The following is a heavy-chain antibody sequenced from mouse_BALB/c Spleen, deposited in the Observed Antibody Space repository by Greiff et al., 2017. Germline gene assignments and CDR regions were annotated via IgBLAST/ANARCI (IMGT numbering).Heavy chain of an antibody. J-gene: IGHJ4*01. CDR2: IDPANGNT. V-gene: IGHV14-3*02. D-gene: IGHD4-1*01. CDR1: GFNIKDTY. Sequence: VQLKQSGAELVKPGASVKLSCTASGFNIKDTYMHWVKQRPEQGLEWIGRIDPANGNTKYDPKFQGKATITADTSSNTAYLQLSSLTSEDTAVYYCASYWDACAMDYWGQGTSVTVSS. CDR3: ASYWDACAMDY.